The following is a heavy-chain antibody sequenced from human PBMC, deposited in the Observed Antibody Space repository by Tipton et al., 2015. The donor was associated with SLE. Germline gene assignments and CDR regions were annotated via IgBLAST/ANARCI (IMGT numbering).Heavy chain of an antibody. Sequence: TLSPTCAVSGYSISSGYYWGWIRQPPGKGLEWIGYIYYSGSTNYNPSLKSRVTISVDTSKNQFSLKLSSVTAADTAVYYCARVSPDGYSVFDYWGQGTLVTVSS. D-gene: IGHD5-24*01. CDR2: IYYSGST. CDR3: ARVSPDGYSVFDY. J-gene: IGHJ4*02. CDR1: GYSISSGYY. V-gene: IGHV4-38-2*01.